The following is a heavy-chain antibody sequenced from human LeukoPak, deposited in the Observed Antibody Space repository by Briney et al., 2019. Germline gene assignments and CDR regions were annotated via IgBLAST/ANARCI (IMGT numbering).Heavy chain of an antibody. CDR2: ISGSGGST. D-gene: IGHD5-18*01. V-gene: IGHV3-23*01. Sequence: GGSLRLSCAASGFTFSSYAMSWVRQAPGKGLEWVSAISGSGGSTYYANSVKGRFTISRDNSKNTLYLQMNSLRAEDTAVYYCVAATVDTAKKTTLLLSYWGQGTLVTVSS. J-gene: IGHJ4*02. CDR1: GFTFSSYA. CDR3: VAATVDTAKKTTLLLSY.